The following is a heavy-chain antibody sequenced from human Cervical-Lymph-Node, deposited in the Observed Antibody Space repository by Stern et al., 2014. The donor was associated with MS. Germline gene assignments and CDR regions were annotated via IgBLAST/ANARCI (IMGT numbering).Heavy chain of an antibody. V-gene: IGHV4-31*03. CDR1: GASITSAYY. CDR2: IYYGGST. J-gene: IGHJ1*01. CDR3: ASHRDDNYDSRGYYVAEYFQQ. D-gene: IGHD3-22*01. Sequence: QLQLQESGPGLVKPSQTLSLTCTVSGASITSAYYWNWIRQYPGKGLEWIGYIYYGGSTYYNPSLKSRITFSVDTSKNQLSLRMNSVTAADTAVYYCASHRDDNYDSRGYYVAEYFQQWGQGTLVTVSS.